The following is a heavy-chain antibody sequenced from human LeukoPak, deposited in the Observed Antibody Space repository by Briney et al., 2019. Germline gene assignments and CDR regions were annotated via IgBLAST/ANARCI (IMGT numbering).Heavy chain of an antibody. CDR2: IWYDGSNK. V-gene: IGHV3-33*01. CDR3: AREVTFGGVIVTNYYYYMDV. J-gene: IGHJ6*03. Sequence: PGRSLRLSYAASGFTFSSYGRHWVRQAPGKGLEGVAVIWYDGSNKYYADSVKGRFTLSRDNSKNTLYLQMNSLRAEDTAVYYCAREVTFGGVIVTNYYYYMDVWGKGTTVTVSS. CDR1: GFTFSSYG. D-gene: IGHD3-16*02.